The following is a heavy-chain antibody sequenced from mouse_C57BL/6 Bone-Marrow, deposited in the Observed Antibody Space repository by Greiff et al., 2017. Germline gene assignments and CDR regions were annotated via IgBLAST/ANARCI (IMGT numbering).Heavy chain of an antibody. D-gene: IGHD3-2*02. Sequence: VKVVESGPGLVAPSQSLSITCTVSGFSLTSYAISWVRQPPGKGLEWLGVIWTGGGTNYNSALKSRLSISKDNSKSQVFLKMNSLQTDDTARYYCARNSQAHYYAMDYWGQGTSVTVSS. CDR2: IWTGGGT. V-gene: IGHV2-9-1*01. CDR3: ARNSQAHYYAMDY. CDR1: GFSLTSYA. J-gene: IGHJ4*01.